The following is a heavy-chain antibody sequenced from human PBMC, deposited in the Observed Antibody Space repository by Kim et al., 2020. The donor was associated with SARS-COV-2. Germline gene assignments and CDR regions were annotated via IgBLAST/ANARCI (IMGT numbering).Heavy chain of an antibody. CDR1: RFTFNNYW. CDR3: ARGFFGDGFDV. CDR2: ISSDGSIT. J-gene: IGHJ6*02. V-gene: IGHV3-74*01. D-gene: IGHD3-10*01. Sequence: GGSLRLSFAVSRFTFNNYWINWVRHAPGKGLVWVSRISSDGSITNYADSVKGRFTMSRDNAENTLYLQMNSLRAEDTAVYYCARGFFGDGFDVWGQGTTVTVSS.